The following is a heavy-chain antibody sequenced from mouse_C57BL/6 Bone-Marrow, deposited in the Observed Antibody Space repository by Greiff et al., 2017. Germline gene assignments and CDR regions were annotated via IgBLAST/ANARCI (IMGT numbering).Heavy chain of an antibody. CDR3: ARPLLRYPFYSMNN. CDR2: INPYNGGT. V-gene: IGHV1-19*01. D-gene: IGHD1-1*01. J-gene: IGHJ4*01. CDR1: GYTFTDYY. Sequence: EVQLQQSGPVLVQSGASVKMSCKASGYTFTDYYMNWVKQSHGKSLEWIGVINPYNGGTSYNQKFKGKATLTVDKSSSSAYMELNSLTSEDSAVYYCARPLLRYPFYSMNNWGQGTSVTVSS.